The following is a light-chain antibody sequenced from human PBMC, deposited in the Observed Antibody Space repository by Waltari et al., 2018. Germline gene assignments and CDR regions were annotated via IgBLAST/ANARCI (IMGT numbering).Light chain of an antibody. V-gene: IGKV1-39*01. CDR1: QSISGY. J-gene: IGKJ4*01. CDR3: QESYSTPPLT. Sequence: DTQMTQSPSSLSASAGARVTITCRTSQSISGYLNWYQQKPGKAPKSLIYAASSLQSGVPSRFSGSGSETDFAFTISSLQPGDFATYYCQESYSTPPLTFGGGTTVEIK. CDR2: AAS.